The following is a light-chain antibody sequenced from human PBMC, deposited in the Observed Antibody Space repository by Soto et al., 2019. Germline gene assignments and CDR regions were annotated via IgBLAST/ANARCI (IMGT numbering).Light chain of an antibody. V-gene: IGKV3-11*01. J-gene: IGKJ2*01. CDR3: QQRTNMPPYT. CDR2: DSS. Sequence: EIVLTQSPATLSLSPGERATFSCRASQSVSHYLAWYQHKPGQAPRLLIYDSSNRATVIPARFTGSGSRTDFTLTISSLEPEDSAVYYCQQRTNMPPYTFGQGTRLEIK. CDR1: QSVSHY.